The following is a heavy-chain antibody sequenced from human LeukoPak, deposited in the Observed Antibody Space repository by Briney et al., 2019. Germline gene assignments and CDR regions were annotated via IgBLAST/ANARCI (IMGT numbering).Heavy chain of an antibody. J-gene: IGHJ6*02. CDR3: ARGPNDFWDYGMTS. D-gene: IGHD3-3*01. Sequence: SETLSLTCTVSGGSISSYYWSWIRQPPGKGQEWIGYMHYSGSTKYNPSLKSRVTTSVDTSKNQFSLKLSSVTAADTAVYYCARGPNDFWDYGMTSGAKGSRSPSP. CDR1: GGSISSYY. CDR2: MHYSGST. V-gene: IGHV4-59*01.